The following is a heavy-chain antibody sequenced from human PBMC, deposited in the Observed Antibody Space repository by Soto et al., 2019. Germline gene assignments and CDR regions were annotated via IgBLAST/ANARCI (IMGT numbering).Heavy chain of an antibody. CDR3: ARPDRVVAEGRWFDP. CDR1: GYSISSGYH. CDR2: VHYSGNT. V-gene: IGHV4-38-2*02. D-gene: IGHD2-15*01. Sequence: SETLSLTCTVSGYSISSGYHWALIRQPPGKGLEWLGRVHYSGNTYYNPSLKSRLTISVDKSTNQFSLKLSSVTAADTAVYCWARPDRVVAEGRWFDPWGQGALVTVS. J-gene: IGHJ5*02.